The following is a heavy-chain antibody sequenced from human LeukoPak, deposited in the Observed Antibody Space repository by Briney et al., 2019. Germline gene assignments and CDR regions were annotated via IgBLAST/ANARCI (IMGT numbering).Heavy chain of an antibody. CDR1: GFTFSSYS. Sequence: GGSLRLSCAASGFTFSSYSMNWVRQAPGKGLEWVSSISSSSSYIYYADSVKGRFTISRDNAKNSLYLQMNSLRVEDTAVYYCARGKGSWYYFDYWGQGTLVTVPS. CDR3: ARGKGSWYYFDY. CDR2: ISSSSSYI. D-gene: IGHD6-13*01. J-gene: IGHJ4*02. V-gene: IGHV3-21*01.